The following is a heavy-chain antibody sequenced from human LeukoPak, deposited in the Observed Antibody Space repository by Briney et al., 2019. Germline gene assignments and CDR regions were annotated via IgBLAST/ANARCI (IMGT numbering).Heavy chain of an antibody. V-gene: IGHV3-13*01. CDR1: GFTFSSYD. CDR2: IGTAGDT. J-gene: IGHJ6*02. CDR3: AREGYGFFGYYGMDV. D-gene: IGHD5-18*01. Sequence: GGSLRLSCAASGFTFSSYDMHWVRQATGKGLEWVSAIGTAGDTYYPGSVKGRFTISRENAKNSLYLQMNSLRAGDTAVYYCAREGYGFFGYYGMDVWGQGTTVTVSS.